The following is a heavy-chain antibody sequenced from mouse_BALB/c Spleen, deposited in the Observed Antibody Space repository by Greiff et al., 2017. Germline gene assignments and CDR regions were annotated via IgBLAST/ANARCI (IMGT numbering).Heavy chain of an antibody. V-gene: IGHV6-6*02. Sequence: EVQLVESGGGLVQPGGSMKLSCVASGFTFSNYWMNWVRQSPEKGLEWVAEIRLKSNNYATHYAESVKGRFTISRDDSKSSVYLQMNNLRAEDTGIYYCTRDGNYVYWYFDVWGAGTTVTVSS. CDR3: TRDGNYVYWYFDV. D-gene: IGHD2-1*01. CDR1: GFTFSNYW. CDR2: IRLKSNNYAT. J-gene: IGHJ1*01.